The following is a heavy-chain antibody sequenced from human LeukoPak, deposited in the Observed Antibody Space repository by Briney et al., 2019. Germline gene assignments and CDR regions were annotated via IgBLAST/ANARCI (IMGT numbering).Heavy chain of an antibody. V-gene: IGHV3-53*01. CDR3: VREHYYDTRGYYYIPLDY. CDR1: GFTVSSNY. CDR2: IYSGGST. Sequence: GGSLRLSCAASGFTVSSNYMSWVRQAPGKGLEWVSVIYSGGSTYYADSVKGRFTISRDNVKNSLYLQMNSLRVEDTAVYYCVREHYYDTRGYYYIPLDYWGQGTLVTVSS. J-gene: IGHJ4*02. D-gene: IGHD3-22*01.